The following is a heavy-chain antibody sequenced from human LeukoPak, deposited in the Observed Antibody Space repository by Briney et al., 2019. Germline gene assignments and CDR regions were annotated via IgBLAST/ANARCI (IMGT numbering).Heavy chain of an antibody. V-gene: IGHV3-48*03. CDR1: GFTFSSYE. CDR2: ISSSGSTI. CDR3: ARDTDTARALFDY. J-gene: IGHJ4*02. Sequence: GGSLRLSCAASGFTFSSYEMNWVRQAPGKGLEWVSYISSSGSTIYYADSVKGRFTISRDNAKNSLYLQMNSPRAEDTAVYCCARDTDTARALFDYWGQGTLVTVSS. D-gene: IGHD5-18*01.